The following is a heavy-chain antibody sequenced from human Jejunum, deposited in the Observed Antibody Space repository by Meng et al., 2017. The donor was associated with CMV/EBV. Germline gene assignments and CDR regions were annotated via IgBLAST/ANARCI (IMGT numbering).Heavy chain of an antibody. J-gene: IGHJ4*02. CDR3: AKDGRSYLDYCFDY. Sequence: SEYACSDCCMRWVRQATGQGLGWRGYINAYTGDTNCAQDFQGRVTMTRETATNTAYMELTRLRSDDTALYDCAKDGRSYLDYCFDYWGQGTLVTVSS. CDR1: EYACSDCC. D-gene: IGHD3-10*01. CDR2: INAYTGDT. V-gene: IGHV1-2*02.